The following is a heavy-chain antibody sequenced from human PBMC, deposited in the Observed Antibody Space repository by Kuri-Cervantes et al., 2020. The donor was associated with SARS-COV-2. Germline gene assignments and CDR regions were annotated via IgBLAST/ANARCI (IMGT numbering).Heavy chain of an antibody. Sequence: SDTLSLTCAVPGGSISSDGYTWSWIRQPPGKGLEWIGYIYHSGSTYYNPSLKSRVTISVDRTKNQFSLKLSSVTAADTAGYYCARGAGYGDYVPPPPHWFDPWGQGTLVTVSS. J-gene: IGHJ5*02. V-gene: IGHV4-30-2*01. CDR2: IYHSGST. CDR1: GGSISSDGYT. CDR3: ARGAGYGDYVPPPPHWFDP. D-gene: IGHD4-17*01.